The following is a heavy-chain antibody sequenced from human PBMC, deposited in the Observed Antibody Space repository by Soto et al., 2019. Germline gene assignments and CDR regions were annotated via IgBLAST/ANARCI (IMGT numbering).Heavy chain of an antibody. J-gene: IGHJ4*02. CDR1: GFTFTRYS. CDR3: ARESEDLTSNFDY. Sequence: PGGSLRLSCAASGFTFTRYSMNWDRQALGKGLEWVSSISSTTNYIYYGDSMKGRFTISRDNAKNSLYLEMNSLRAEDTAVYYCARESEDLTSNFDYWGQGTLVTVSS. CDR2: ISSTTNYI. V-gene: IGHV3-21*06.